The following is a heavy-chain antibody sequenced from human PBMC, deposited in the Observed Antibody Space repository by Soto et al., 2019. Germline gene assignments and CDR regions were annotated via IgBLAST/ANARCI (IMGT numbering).Heavy chain of an antibody. V-gene: IGHV1-3*01. D-gene: IGHD2-15*01. CDR2: INAGNGNT. J-gene: IGHJ6*03. CDR1: GYTFTSYA. Sequence: QVQLVQSGAEVKKPGASVKVSCKACGYTFTSYAMHWVRQAPGQRLEWMGWINAGNGNTKYSQKFQGRVTITRDTSASTAYMELSSLRSEDTAVYYCARGVDYYYYMDVWGKGTTVTVSS. CDR3: ARGVDYYYYMDV.